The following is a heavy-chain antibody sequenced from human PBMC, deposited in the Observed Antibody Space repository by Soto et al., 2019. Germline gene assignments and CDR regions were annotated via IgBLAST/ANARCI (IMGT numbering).Heavy chain of an antibody. Sequence: EVQLLESGGGLVQPGGSLRLSCAASGFTFSSYAMSWVRQAPGKGLEWVSGISGSGGSTYYADSVKGRFTISRDNSKNTLYLQTNSLRAEDTAVYYCAKERGYNYGYDAMDVWGQGTMVTPSS. CDR1: GFTFSSYA. V-gene: IGHV3-23*01. D-gene: IGHD5-18*01. CDR2: ISGSGGST. J-gene: IGHJ6*02. CDR3: AKERGYNYGYDAMDV.